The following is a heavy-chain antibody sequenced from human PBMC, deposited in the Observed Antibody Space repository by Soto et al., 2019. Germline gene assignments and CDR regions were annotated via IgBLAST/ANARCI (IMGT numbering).Heavy chain of an antibody. J-gene: IGHJ6*02. CDR3: ARALGAGVPAAAPYYYYYGMDV. CDR2: IYYSGST. V-gene: IGHV4-59*08. Sequence: PSETLSLTCTVSGGSISGYYWSWIRQPPGKGLEWIGYIYYSGSTNYNPSLKSRVTMSVDTSKNQFSLKLSSVTAADTAVYYCARALGAGVPAAAPYYYYYGMDVWGQGTTVTVSS. D-gene: IGHD2-2*01. CDR1: GGSISGYY.